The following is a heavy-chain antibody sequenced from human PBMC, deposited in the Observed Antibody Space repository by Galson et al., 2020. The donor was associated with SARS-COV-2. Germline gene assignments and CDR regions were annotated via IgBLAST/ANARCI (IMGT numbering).Heavy chain of an antibody. D-gene: IGHD5-12*01. CDR3: ARDMVEMATIRDPSDSFDI. J-gene: IGHJ3*02. CDR1: GGSISSYY. CDR2: IYTSGST. Sequence: SQTLSLTCTVSGGSISSYYWSWIRQPAGKGLEWIGRIYTSGSTNYNPSLKSRVTMSVDTSKNQFSLKLSSVTAADTAVYYCARDMVEMATIRDPSDSFDIWGQGTMVTVSS. V-gene: IGHV4-4*07.